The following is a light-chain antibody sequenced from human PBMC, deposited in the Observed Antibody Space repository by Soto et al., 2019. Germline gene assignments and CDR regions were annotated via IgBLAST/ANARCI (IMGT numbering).Light chain of an antibody. CDR1: QSVLYNSNNKNY. Sequence: DIVMTQSPDSLAVSLGERATINCKSSQSVLYNSNNKNYLAWYQQKPGQPPKLHIYWASTRESGVPDRFSGSGSGTDFTLTISSLQAEDVAVYYCQQYYSTPPAFGQGTKLEIK. CDR3: QQYYSTPPA. J-gene: IGKJ2*01. V-gene: IGKV4-1*01. CDR2: WAS.